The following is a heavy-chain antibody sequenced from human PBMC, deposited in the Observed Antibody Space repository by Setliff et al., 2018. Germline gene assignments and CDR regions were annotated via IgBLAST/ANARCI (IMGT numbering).Heavy chain of an antibody. J-gene: IGHJ4*02. V-gene: IGHV4-34*01. D-gene: IGHD2-8*02. CDR1: GGSFSTYY. Sequence: PSETLSLTCAVYGGSFSTYYRIWIRQPPGKGLEWIGEINHSGSTNYNPSLKSRVTISVDTSKNQFSQKLSSVTAADTALYYCTVYNTGSSKDHYWGQGTPVTVSS. CDR3: TVYNTGSSKDHY. CDR2: INHSGST.